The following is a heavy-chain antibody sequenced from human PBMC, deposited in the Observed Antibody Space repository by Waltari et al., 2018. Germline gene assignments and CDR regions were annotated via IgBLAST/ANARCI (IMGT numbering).Heavy chain of an antibody. V-gene: IGHV3-30*01. CDR2: ISYDGRNK. J-gene: IGHJ4*02. CDR3: ARDGFSGSGGFDY. Sequence: QVQLVESGGGVVQPGRSLRLSCAASGFTFSSYAMHWVRQAPGKGLEWVAVISYDGRNKYYADSVKGRFTISRDNSKNTLYLQMNSLRAEDTAVYYCARDGFSGSGGFDYWGQGTLVTVSS. D-gene: IGHD6-19*01. CDR1: GFTFSSYA.